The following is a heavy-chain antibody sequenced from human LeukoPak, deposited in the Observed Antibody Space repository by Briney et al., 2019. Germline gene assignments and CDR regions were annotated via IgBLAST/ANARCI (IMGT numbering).Heavy chain of an antibody. CDR2: ISGSGGST. D-gene: IGHD3-10*01. CDR3: AKAEAGSYVY. CDR1: GFTFSSYG. J-gene: IGHJ4*02. V-gene: IGHV3-23*01. Sequence: GGSLRLSCAASGFTFSSYGMSWVRQAPGKGLEWVSSISGSGGSTDYADSVKGRFTISRDNSKNTLYLQMNSLRAEDTAVYYCAKAEAGSYVYWGQGTLVTVSS.